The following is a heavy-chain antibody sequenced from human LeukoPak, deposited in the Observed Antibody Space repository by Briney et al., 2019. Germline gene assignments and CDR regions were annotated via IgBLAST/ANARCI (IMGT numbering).Heavy chain of an antibody. CDR1: EYSFTTYW. V-gene: IGHV5-51*01. D-gene: IGHD6-13*01. CDR3: ARRSSSSTPFDY. CDR2: IYPGDSNT. Sequence: GESLKISFEGSEYSFTTYWIGWVRQMPGKGLEWMGIIYPGDSNTRYSPSFQGQVTISADKSISTAYLQWSSLKASDTAIYYCARRSSSSTPFDYWGQGTLVTVSS. J-gene: IGHJ4*02.